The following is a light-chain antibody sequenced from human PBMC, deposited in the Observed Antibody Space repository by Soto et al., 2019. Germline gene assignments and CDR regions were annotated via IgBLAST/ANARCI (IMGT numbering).Light chain of an antibody. CDR3: QQYYSYWT. J-gene: IGKJ1*01. CDR1: QSISSW. CDR2: KAS. Sequence: DIQMTQYPSTLSASVGDRVIITCRASQSISSWLAWYQQKPGKAPKLLISKASNLESGVPSRFSGSGSGTESTLTVSSLQPDDFATYYCQQYYSYWTFGQGTKVEIK. V-gene: IGKV1-5*03.